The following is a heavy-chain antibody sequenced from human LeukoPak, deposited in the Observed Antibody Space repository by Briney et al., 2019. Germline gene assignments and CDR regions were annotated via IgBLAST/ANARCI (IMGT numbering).Heavy chain of an antibody. D-gene: IGHD1-26*01. J-gene: IGHJ6*03. Sequence: GGSLRLSCTTSGFNFRAYWMGWVRQAPGKGLEWVSYIGSTIYYADSVKGRFTISRDNAKTSLYLQMNSLRAEDTAVYYCARDRGIVGTTGYYYMDVWSKGTTVTVSS. V-gene: IGHV3-11*04. CDR1: GFNFRAYW. CDR3: ARDRGIVGTTGYYYMDV. CDR2: IGSTI.